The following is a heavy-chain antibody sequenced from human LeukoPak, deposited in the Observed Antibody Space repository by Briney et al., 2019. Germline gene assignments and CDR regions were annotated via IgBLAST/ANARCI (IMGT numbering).Heavy chain of an antibody. Sequence: SVKVSCKASGGTFSSYAISWVRQAPGQGLEWMGGIIPIFGTANYAQKFQGRVTITADESTSTAYMELSSLRSEDTAVYCCARVGGDGYNNDYWGQGTLVTVSS. V-gene: IGHV1-69*13. J-gene: IGHJ4*02. D-gene: IGHD5-24*01. CDR2: IIPIFGTA. CDR3: ARVGGDGYNNDY. CDR1: GGTFSSYA.